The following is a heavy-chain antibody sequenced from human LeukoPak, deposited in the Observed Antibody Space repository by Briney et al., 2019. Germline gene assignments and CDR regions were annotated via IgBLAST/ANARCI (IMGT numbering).Heavy chain of an antibody. CDR2: IYYSGST. J-gene: IGHJ6*02. V-gene: IGHV4-59*01. CDR1: GGSISSYY. D-gene: IGHD3-10*01. CDR3: AKNRRYYYCGGIYYGYHHYGRAV. Sequence: SETLSLTCTVSGGSISSYYWSWIRQPPGKGLEWIGCIYYSGSTNYNPSLKSRVTISVDTSKNQFSLKLSSVTAADTAVYYCAKNRRYYYCGGIYYGYHHYGRAVEGQGPRATVP.